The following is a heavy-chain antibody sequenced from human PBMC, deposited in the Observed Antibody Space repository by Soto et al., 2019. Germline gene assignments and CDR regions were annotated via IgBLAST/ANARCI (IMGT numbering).Heavy chain of an antibody. J-gene: IGHJ4*02. CDR3: ARNDFWSGYLDF. D-gene: IGHD3-3*01. CDR2: ISYGGST. CDR1: GGSIDSYF. Sequence: PSETLSLTCTVSGGSIDSYFWSWIRQPPGKGLEWIGYISYGGSTKYTPSLKSRVTISVDTSKNQFSLKLSSVTAADTAVYYCARNDFWSGYLDFWGRGTLVTVSS. V-gene: IGHV4-59*01.